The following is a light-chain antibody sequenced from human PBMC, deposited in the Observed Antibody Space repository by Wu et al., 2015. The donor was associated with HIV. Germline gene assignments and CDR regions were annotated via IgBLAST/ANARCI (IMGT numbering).Light chain of an antibody. CDR3: QQHRNWPLT. V-gene: IGKV3-11*01. Sequence: SFSPGNEPPSPAGPVRVLAAPYAWYQKRPGQSPRLLMYDASSRATGIPARFSGSGSATDFTLTISSLEPEDSAIYYCQQHRNWPLTFGQGTRLDIK. CDR1: RVLAAP. J-gene: IGKJ5*01. CDR2: DAS.